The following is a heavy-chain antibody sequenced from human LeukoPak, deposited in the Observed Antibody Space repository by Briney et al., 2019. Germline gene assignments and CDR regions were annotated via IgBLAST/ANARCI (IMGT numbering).Heavy chain of an antibody. CDR3: ARDPSIVVVPATIGWFDP. J-gene: IGHJ5*02. V-gene: IGHV3-74*01. CDR2: INSDGSWT. D-gene: IGHD2-2*02. CDR1: GNYW. Sequence: GGSLRLSCAASGNYWMHWVRQAPGKGLVWVSHINSDGSWTSYADSVKGRFTISRDNAKNSLYLQMNSLRAEDTAVYYCARDPSIVVVPATIGWFDPWGQGTLVTVSS.